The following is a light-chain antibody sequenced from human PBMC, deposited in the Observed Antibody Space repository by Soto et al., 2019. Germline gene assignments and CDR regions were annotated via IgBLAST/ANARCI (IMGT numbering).Light chain of an antibody. CDR3: SSFTSSITYV. Sequence: QSVLTQPPSASGSPGQSVTISCTGTSSDVGGYNYVSWYQQHPGKAPKLMIYDVTNRPSGVSNRFSGSKSGNTASLTISGLQAEDEADYYCSSFTSSITYVFGTGTKVTV. J-gene: IGLJ1*01. CDR2: DVT. CDR1: SSDVGGYNY. V-gene: IGLV2-14*01.